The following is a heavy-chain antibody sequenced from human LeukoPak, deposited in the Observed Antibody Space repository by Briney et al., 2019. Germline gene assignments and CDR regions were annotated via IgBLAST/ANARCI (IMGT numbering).Heavy chain of an antibody. V-gene: IGHV3-7*01. CDR2: IKDDGRQK. Sequence: PGGSLRLSCAASGFTFRNYWMTWVRQAPGKELEWVANIKDDGRQKYYVDSVKGRFAISRDNAKNSLALQMNSLRAEDTAVYYCARDDGRGWAHWGQGTLVTVSS. D-gene: IGHD1-26*01. J-gene: IGHJ4*02. CDR1: GFTFRNYW. CDR3: ARDDGRGWAH.